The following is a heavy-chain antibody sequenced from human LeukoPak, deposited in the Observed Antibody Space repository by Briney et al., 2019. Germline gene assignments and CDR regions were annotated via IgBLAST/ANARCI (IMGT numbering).Heavy chain of an antibody. CDR1: GYSFTSYW. J-gene: IGHJ4*02. Sequence: GESLKISCKGSGYSFTSYWIGWVRQMPGKGLEWMGIIYPGDSDTRYSPSFQGQVTISADKSISTAYLQWSSLKASDTAMYYCARLVDYYDSSSGLSHFDYWGQGTLVTVSS. CDR2: IYPGDSDT. D-gene: IGHD3-22*01. V-gene: IGHV5-51*01. CDR3: ARLVDYYDSSSGLSHFDY.